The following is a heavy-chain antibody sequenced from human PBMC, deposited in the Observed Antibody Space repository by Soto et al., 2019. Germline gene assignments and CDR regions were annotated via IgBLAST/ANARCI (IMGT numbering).Heavy chain of an antibody. CDR3: AVRGYGSGSHYYYYGMDV. J-gene: IGHJ6*02. CDR2: IIPIFGTA. Sequence: QVQLVQSGAEVKKPGSSVKVSCKASGGTFSSYAISWVRQAPGQGLEWMGGIIPIFGTANYAQKFQGRVTITADESTSTAYMELSSLRSEDTAVYYCAVRGYGSGSHYYYYGMDVWGQGTTVTVSS. CDR1: GGTFSSYA. D-gene: IGHD3-10*01. V-gene: IGHV1-69*01.